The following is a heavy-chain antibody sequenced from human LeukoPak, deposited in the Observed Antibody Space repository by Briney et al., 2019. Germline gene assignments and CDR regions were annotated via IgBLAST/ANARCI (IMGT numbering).Heavy chain of an antibody. CDR3: VRLGSTSPGNWYKLFDQ. V-gene: IGHV7-4-1*02. Sequence: ASVKVSCKASGYTFSTYPMNWVRQAPGQGLEWMGWINTNTGSPTYAQGLTGRFVFSLDTSVSTAFLQINSLKAEDTALYYCVRLGSTSPGNWYKLFDQWGQGTLVTVSS. D-gene: IGHD2-2*01. CDR1: GYTFSTYP. J-gene: IGHJ4*02. CDR2: INTNTGSP.